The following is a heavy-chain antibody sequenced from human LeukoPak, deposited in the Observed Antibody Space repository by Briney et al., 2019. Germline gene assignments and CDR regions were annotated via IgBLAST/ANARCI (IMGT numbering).Heavy chain of an antibody. Sequence: ASVKVSSKASGYTFTSYDINWVRQATGQGLEWMGWMNPNSGNTGYAQKFQGRVTMTRNTSISTAYMELSSLRSEDTAVYYCAREKGYCSSTSCYGAGGMDVWGQGTTVTVSS. CDR1: GYTFTSYD. V-gene: IGHV1-8*01. CDR2: MNPNSGNT. D-gene: IGHD2-2*01. CDR3: AREKGYCSSTSCYGAGGMDV. J-gene: IGHJ6*02.